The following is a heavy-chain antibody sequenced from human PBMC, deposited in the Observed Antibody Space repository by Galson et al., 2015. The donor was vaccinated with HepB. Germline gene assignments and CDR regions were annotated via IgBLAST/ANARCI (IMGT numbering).Heavy chain of an antibody. Sequence: SVKVSCKASGYTFTNFGITWVRQAPGQGLEWMGWITAYNGNTNYAQKLQGRFTMTTDTSTSTAYMELRSLRSDDTAVYYCARLAGSRDYWGQGTLVTVSS. CDR1: GYTFTNFG. V-gene: IGHV1-18*04. D-gene: IGHD3-10*01. J-gene: IGHJ4*02. CDR3: ARLAGSRDY. CDR2: ITAYNGNT.